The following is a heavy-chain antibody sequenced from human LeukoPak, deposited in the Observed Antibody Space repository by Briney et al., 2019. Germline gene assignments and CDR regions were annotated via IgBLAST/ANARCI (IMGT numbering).Heavy chain of an antibody. CDR3: VRGPSRRITMIVVKNWFDP. D-gene: IGHD3-22*01. CDR2: IIPIFGTA. Sequence: REASVKVSCKASGGTFSSYAISWVRQAPGQGLEWMGGIIPIFGTANYAQKFQGRVTITADESTSTAYMELSSLRSEDTAVYYCVRGPSRRITMIVVKNWFDPWGQGTLVTVSS. V-gene: IGHV1-69*13. CDR1: GGTFSSYA. J-gene: IGHJ5*02.